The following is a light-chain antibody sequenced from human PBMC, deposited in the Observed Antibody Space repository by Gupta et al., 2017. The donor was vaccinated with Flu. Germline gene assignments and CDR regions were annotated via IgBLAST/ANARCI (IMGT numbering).Light chain of an antibody. Sequence: PSSLSASIGDRVTISCRASENIINYVNWYQQRPGRAPNLLIYATSKVQGGVPSRFSGSGSGTDFTLTISGRQPEDFGTYYCQQRDSPSYTFGQGTTLEIK. CDR1: ENIINY. J-gene: IGKJ2*01. CDR2: ATS. V-gene: IGKV1-39*01. CDR3: QQRDSPSYT.